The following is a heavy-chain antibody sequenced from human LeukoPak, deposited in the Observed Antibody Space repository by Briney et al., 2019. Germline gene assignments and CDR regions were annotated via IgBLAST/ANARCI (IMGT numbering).Heavy chain of an antibody. D-gene: IGHD2-15*01. Sequence: PGESLRLSCAAPGLTSSDSYLNWIRRAPGGGRGWVAYISSSSSTIPYADSVKGRFTISRDNAKNSLFLQMNNLRDEDTAIYYCARRNIGATYYFDYWGQGTLVTVSS. J-gene: IGHJ4*02. CDR1: GLTSSDSY. CDR2: ISSSSSTI. V-gene: IGHV3-11*01. CDR3: ARRNIGATYYFDY.